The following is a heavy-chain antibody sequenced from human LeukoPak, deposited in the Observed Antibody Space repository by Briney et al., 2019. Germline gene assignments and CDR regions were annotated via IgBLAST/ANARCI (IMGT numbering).Heavy chain of an antibody. Sequence: GGSLRLSCAASGFTFSSYYMNWVRQAPGKGLEWVSSISSSSSYIYCADSVKGRFTISRDTAKNSLYLQMNSLRAEDTAVYYCARAYCSGGSCYPFDYWGQGTLVTVSS. CDR3: ARAYCSGGSCYPFDY. CDR1: GFTFSSYY. CDR2: ISSSSSYI. J-gene: IGHJ4*02. V-gene: IGHV3-21*01. D-gene: IGHD2-15*01.